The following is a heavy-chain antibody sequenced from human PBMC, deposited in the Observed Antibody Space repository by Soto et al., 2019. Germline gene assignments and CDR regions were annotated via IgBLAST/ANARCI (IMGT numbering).Heavy chain of an antibody. CDR1: GFTFDDYG. Sequence: PGGSLRLSCAASGFTFDDYGMSWVRQAPGKGLEWVSGINWNGGSTGYADSVKGRFTISRDNAKNSLYLQMNSLRAEDTALYYCARAAQWLGGNYYYYYYGMDVWGQGTTVTVS. V-gene: IGHV3-20*04. CDR3: ARAAQWLGGNYYYYYYGMDV. D-gene: IGHD6-19*01. CDR2: INWNGGST. J-gene: IGHJ6*02.